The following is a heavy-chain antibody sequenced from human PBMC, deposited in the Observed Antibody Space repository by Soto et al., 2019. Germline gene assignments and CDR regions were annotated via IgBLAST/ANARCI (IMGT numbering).Heavy chain of an antibody. CDR2: INPGDSDT. CDR1: GYSQTNYW. D-gene: IGHD1-1*01. CDR3: DRQGTQIHYGMDV. J-gene: IGHJ6*02. V-gene: IGHV5-51*01. Sequence: PGASLKISWKVSGYSQTNYWIGWVRQMPGKGLEWMGIINPGDSDTRYSPSFHGQVTSSADKSIRTGYLQWSSLKASGTSIYYCDRQGTQIHYGMDVWGEGTT.